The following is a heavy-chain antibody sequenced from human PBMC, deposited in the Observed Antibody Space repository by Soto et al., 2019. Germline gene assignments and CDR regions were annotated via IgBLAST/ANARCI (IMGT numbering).Heavy chain of an antibody. V-gene: IGHV3-23*01. CDR2: NSGSGGST. CDR1: GFTFSSYA. CDR3: ATAPRRITMVRGVIIPRYFDY. Sequence: EVQLLESGGGLVQPGGSLRLSCAASGFTFSSYAMSWVRQAPGKGLEWDSANSGSGGSTDYADSVKGRFTISRDNTKNTLYLQMISLRAEDTAVYYCATAPRRITMVRGVIIPRYFDYWGQGTLVTVSS. J-gene: IGHJ4*02. D-gene: IGHD3-10*01.